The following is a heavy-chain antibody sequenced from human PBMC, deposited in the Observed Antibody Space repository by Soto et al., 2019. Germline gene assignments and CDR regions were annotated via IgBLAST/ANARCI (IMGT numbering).Heavy chain of an antibody. CDR1: GGSISSSTYF. V-gene: IGHV4-39*01. D-gene: IGHD2-8*02. Sequence: SETLSLTCTVSGGSISSSTYFWGWIRQPPGKGLEWIGSIDYSGTTNYNPSLRTRATISVDTSKNQFSLKLTSVTAADTAVYYCARGKITGLFDYWGQGTLVTVSS. J-gene: IGHJ4*02. CDR3: ARGKITGLFDY. CDR2: IDYSGTT.